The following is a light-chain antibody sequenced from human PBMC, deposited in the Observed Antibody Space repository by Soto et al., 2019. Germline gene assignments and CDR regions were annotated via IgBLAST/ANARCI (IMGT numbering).Light chain of an antibody. V-gene: IGLV2-23*01. CDR2: EDS. CDR3: CSYGDSPTRV. J-gene: IGLJ2*01. Sequence: QSVLTQPASVSGSPGQSITISCTGTSSDVGTYNLVSWYQLHPGKAPNLIIYEDSQRHSGVSTRFSGSRSGNTASLTVSGLQVEDEADYYCCSYGDSPTRVFGGGTKLNVL. CDR1: SSDVGTYNL.